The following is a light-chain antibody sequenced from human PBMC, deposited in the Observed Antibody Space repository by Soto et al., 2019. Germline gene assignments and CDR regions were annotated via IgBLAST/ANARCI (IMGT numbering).Light chain of an antibody. Sequence: DIQMTQSPSTLSASVRDRFTITCRASQSISSWLAWYQQKPGKAPKLLSDKASILESGVPSRFSGSGSGTEFTLTSSSLQPDDFATYYCQHYNNYPWTFGQGTKVDIK. J-gene: IGKJ1*01. CDR1: QSISSW. CDR3: QHYNNYPWT. V-gene: IGKV1-5*03. CDR2: KAS.